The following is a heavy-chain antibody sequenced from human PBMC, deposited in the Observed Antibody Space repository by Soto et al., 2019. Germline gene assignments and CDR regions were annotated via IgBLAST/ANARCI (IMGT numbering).Heavy chain of an antibody. Sequence: QVQLVQSGAEVKKPGSSVKVSCKASGGTFSSYAISWVRQAPGQGLEWMGGIIPIFGTANYAQKFQGRVTITADESTSTAYMELSSLRSEDTAVYYCARPRDYYASSGYWDWYVDLWGRGTLVTVSS. J-gene: IGHJ2*01. V-gene: IGHV1-69*01. CDR2: IIPIFGTA. CDR1: GGTFSSYA. CDR3: ARPRDYYASSGYWDWYVDL. D-gene: IGHD3-22*01.